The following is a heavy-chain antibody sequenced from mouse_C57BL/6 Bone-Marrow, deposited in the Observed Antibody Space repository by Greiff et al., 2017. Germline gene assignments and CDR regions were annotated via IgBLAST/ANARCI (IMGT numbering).Heavy chain of an antibody. CDR3: ARPLYEYDDGAYYFDY. D-gene: IGHD2-4*01. J-gene: IGHJ2*01. V-gene: IGHV1-85*01. Sequence: QVQLQQSGPDLVKPGASVKLSCTASGYTFTSYDINWVQQRPGKGLEWIGWIYPRGGSTKYTEKLKGKATLTIDTSSSTAYMQLNSLTSEDSAVYFCARPLYEYDDGAYYFDYWGQGTTLTVSS. CDR2: IYPRGGST. CDR1: GYTFTSYD.